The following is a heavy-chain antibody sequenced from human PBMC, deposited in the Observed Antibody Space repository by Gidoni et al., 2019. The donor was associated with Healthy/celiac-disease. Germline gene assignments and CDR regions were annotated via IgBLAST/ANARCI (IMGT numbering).Heavy chain of an antibody. CDR1: GGSISSGSYY. V-gene: IGHV4-61*02. J-gene: IGHJ4*02. CDR3: ASEDGYYYDSSGYYLGY. D-gene: IGHD3-22*01. Sequence: QVQLQESGPGLVTPSQTLSLTCTVCGGSISSGSYYWSWIRQPAGKGMEWIVRIYTSGSTNYNPSLKSRVTISVDTSKNQFSLKLSSVTAADTAAYYCASEDGYYYDSSGYYLGYWGQGTLVTVSS. CDR2: IYTSGST.